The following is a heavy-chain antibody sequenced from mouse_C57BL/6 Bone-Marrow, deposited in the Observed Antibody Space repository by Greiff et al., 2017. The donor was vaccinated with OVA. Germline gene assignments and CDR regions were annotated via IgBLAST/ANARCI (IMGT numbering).Heavy chain of an antibody. D-gene: IGHD1-1*01. J-gene: IGHJ2*01. V-gene: IGHV14-4*01. CDR1: GFNIKDDY. CDR2: IDPENGDT. Sequence: EVQLQQSGAELVRPGASVKLSCTASGFNIKDDYMHWVKQRPEQGLEWIGWIDPENGDTEYASKFQGKATITADTASTTAYLQLSSLTSEDTAVYYCTTYYYGTDYWCQGTTLTVSS. CDR3: TTYYYGTDY.